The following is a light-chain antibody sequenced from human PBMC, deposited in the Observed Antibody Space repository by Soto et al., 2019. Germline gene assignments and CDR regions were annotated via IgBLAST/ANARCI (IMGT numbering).Light chain of an antibody. V-gene: IGKV3-15*01. Sequence: IVMTQSPATLPVSPGERATLSCRTSQSVNSHLAWYQHKPGQAPRLLIYGASSRATGIPTRFSGSGSGTNLTLAISSPQSEDFAVYYCQQYNNWPLTFGRGTKVDIK. CDR1: QSVNSH. J-gene: IGKJ4*01. CDR2: GAS. CDR3: QQYNNWPLT.